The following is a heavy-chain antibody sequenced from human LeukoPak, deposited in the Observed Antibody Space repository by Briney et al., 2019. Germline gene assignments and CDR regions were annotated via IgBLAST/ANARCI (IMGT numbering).Heavy chain of an antibody. CDR3: ARDGGVLRYFDWLLPFDY. Sequence: ASVKVSCKASGYTFTSYGISWVRQAPGQGLEWMGWISAYNGNTNYAQKLQGRVTMTTDTSTSTAYMELRSLRSDDTAVYYCARDGGVLRYFDWLLPFDYWGQGTLVTASS. V-gene: IGHV1-18*04. J-gene: IGHJ4*02. CDR1: GYTFTSYG. D-gene: IGHD3-9*01. CDR2: ISAYNGNT.